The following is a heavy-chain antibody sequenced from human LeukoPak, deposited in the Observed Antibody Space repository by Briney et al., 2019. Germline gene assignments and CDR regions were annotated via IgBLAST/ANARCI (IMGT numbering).Heavy chain of an antibody. CDR3: ARGARVLWFGELLQYYFDY. J-gene: IGHJ4*02. V-gene: IGHV4-59*01. CDR1: GGSISSYY. D-gene: IGHD3-10*01. Sequence: SETLSLTCTVSGGSISSYYWSWIRQPPGKGLDWIGYISYPGSTNYNPSLNSRVTISIDTSKNQFSLKLSSVTAADTAVYYCARGARVLWFGELLQYYFDYWGQGILVTVSS. CDR2: ISYPGST.